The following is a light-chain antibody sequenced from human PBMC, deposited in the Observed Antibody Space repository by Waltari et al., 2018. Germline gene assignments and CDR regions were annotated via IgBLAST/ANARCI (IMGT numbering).Light chain of an antibody. CDR1: SSDVGGYNY. J-gene: IGLJ3*02. CDR2: EVS. V-gene: IGLV2-14*01. Sequence: QSALTQPASVSGSPGQSITISCTGTSSDVGGYNYVSWYQQHPGKAPKLMIYEVSNRPSGLSNRFSRSKSGNTASLTISGLQAEDEADYYCSSYTTSSTVVFGGGTKLTVL. CDR3: SSYTTSSTVV.